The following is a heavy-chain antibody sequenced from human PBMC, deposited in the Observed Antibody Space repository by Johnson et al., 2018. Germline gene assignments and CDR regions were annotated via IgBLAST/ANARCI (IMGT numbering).Heavy chain of an antibody. J-gene: IGHJ6*02. Sequence: QVQLVQSGGGVVQPGRSLRLSCAASGFTFSSYAMHWVRQAPGKGLEWVAVISYDGSNKYYADSVKGRFPISRDNSKNTLYLQMNSLTAGDTAVYYCARGGGLGYYYGMDVWGQGTTVTVSS. CDR1: GFTFSSYA. CDR3: ARGGGLGYYYGMDV. D-gene: IGHD3-16*01. CDR2: ISYDGSNK. V-gene: IGHV3-30-3*01.